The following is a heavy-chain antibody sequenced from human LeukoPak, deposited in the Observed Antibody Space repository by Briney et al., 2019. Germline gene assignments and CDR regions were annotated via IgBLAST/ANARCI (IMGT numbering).Heavy chain of an antibody. CDR1: GYTLTELS. Sequence: ASVKVSCKVSGYTLTELSMHWVRQAPGKGLEWMGGFDPQDGETIYAQKFQGRVTVAEESSTDTAYVELSSLRAEDTAVYYCATERRGVVVVAATQKGYYYGMDVWGQGTTVTVSS. D-gene: IGHD2-15*01. V-gene: IGHV1-24*01. CDR3: ATERRGVVVVAATQKGYYYGMDV. J-gene: IGHJ6*02. CDR2: FDPQDGET.